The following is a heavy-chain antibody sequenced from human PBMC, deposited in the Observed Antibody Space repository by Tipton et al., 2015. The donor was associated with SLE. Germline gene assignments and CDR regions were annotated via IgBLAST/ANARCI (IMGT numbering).Heavy chain of an antibody. Sequence: SLRLSCAASGFTFDDYAMHWVRQAPGKGLEWVSGISWNSGSIGYADSVKGRFTISRDNAKNTLYLQMNSLRAEDTAVYYCARGWNDAFDIWGQGTMVTVSS. J-gene: IGHJ3*02. CDR2: ISWNSGSI. CDR1: GFTFDDYA. D-gene: IGHD1-1*01. CDR3: ARGWNDAFDI. V-gene: IGHV3-9*01.